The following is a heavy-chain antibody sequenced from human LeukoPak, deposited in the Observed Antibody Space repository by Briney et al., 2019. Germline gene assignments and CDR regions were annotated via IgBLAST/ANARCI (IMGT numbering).Heavy chain of an antibody. CDR1: GFTFSSYW. Sequence: GGSLRLSCAASGFTFSSYWMSWVRQAPGKGLEWVANIKQDGSEKYYVDSVKGRFTISRDNAKNSLYLQMNSLRAEDTAVYYCARPTAMVTAYFDYWGQGTLVTVSS. CDR3: ARPTAMVTAYFDY. J-gene: IGHJ4*02. V-gene: IGHV3-7*01. CDR2: IKQDGSEK. D-gene: IGHD5-18*01.